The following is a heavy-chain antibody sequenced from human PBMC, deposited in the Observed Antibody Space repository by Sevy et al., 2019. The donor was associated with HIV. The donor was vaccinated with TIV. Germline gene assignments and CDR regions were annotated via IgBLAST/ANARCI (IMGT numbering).Heavy chain of an antibody. CDR3: ARQGANDSSGYYYVEY. J-gene: IGHJ4*02. CDR2: INPNSGGT. Sequence: ASVKVSCKASGYTFTGYYMHWVRQAPGQGLEWMGRINPNSGGTNYAQKFQGRVTMTRDTSISTAYMELSRLRSDDTAVYYCARQGANDSSGYYYVEYWGQGTLVTFSS. V-gene: IGHV1-2*06. D-gene: IGHD3-22*01. CDR1: GYTFTGYY.